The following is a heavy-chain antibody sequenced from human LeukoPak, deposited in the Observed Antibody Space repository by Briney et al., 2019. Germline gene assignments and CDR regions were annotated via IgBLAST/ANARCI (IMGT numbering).Heavy chain of an antibody. V-gene: IGHV1-58*02. Sequence: SVKVSCKASGFTFVSSVIHWVRQARGQRLEWIGWIVVRSGNTNYAQGFQERVTFTGDMSTTTAYMELSSLRSEDTAVYYCARDIAARYCGGGSCHSNYYYGMDVWGQGTTVTVFS. CDR1: GFTFVSSV. J-gene: IGHJ6*02. CDR2: IVVRSGNT. CDR3: ARDIAARYCGGGSCHSNYYYGMDV. D-gene: IGHD2-15*01.